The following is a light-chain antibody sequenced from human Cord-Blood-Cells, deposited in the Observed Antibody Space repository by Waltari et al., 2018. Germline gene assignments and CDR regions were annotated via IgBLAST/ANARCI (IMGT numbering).Light chain of an antibody. Sequence: QSALTQPASVSGSPGQSIPIPCTGTSSDVGGYNFVSWNQQHPGKAPKLMIYEVSKRPSGVSNRFSGSKSGNTASLTISGLQAEDEADYYCCSYAGSRVFGGGTKLTVL. J-gene: IGLJ3*02. CDR2: EVS. CDR1: SSDVGGYNF. V-gene: IGLV2-23*02. CDR3: CSYAGSRV.